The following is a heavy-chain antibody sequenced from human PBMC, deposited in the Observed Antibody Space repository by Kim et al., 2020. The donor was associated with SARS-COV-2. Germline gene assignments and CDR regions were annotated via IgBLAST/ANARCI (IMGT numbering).Heavy chain of an antibody. V-gene: IGHV1-2*02. CDR2: INPNNGGT. Sequence: ASVKVSCKASGYTFTDYYIHWVRQAPGQGLEWMGWINPNNGGTDYAQKFQGRVSMTRDTSISTAYMELSRLRSDDTAVYYCARESGNSGYSSSWYFPWGQGTLVTVSS. J-gene: IGHJ4*02. D-gene: IGHD6-13*01. CDR1: GYTFTDYY. CDR3: ARESGNSGYSSSWYFP.